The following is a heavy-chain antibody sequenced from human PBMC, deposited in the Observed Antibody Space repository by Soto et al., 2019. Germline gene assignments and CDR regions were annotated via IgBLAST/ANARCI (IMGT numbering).Heavy chain of an antibody. D-gene: IGHD6-25*01. Sequence: GGSLRLSCAASGFTFSRHWMHWVRQTPGKGPVWVSRINDDGSSTKYADSVKGRFTIARDNAKNTVFLQMSSLRAEDTAVYYCAREVIAATGTIRWFDPWGQGTVGTVS. V-gene: IGHV3-74*03. CDR1: GFTFSRHW. J-gene: IGHJ5*02. CDR2: INDDGSST. CDR3: AREVIAATGTIRWFDP.